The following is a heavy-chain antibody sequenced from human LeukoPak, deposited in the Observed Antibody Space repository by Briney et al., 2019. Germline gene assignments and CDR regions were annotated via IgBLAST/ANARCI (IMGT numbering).Heavy chain of an antibody. CDR3: ARETSWRNYYYMDV. J-gene: IGHJ6*03. CDR2: INHSGST. V-gene: IGHV4-34*01. CDR1: GGSFSGYY. D-gene: IGHD5-24*01. Sequence: PSETLSLTCAVYGGSFSGYYWSWIRQPPGKGLEWIGEINHSGSTNYNPSLKSRVTISVDTSKNQFSLKLSSVTAADTAVYYCARETSWRNYYYMDVWGKGTTVTISS.